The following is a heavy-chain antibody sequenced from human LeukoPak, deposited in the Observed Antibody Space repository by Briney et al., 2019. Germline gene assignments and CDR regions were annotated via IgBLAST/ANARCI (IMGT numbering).Heavy chain of an antibody. V-gene: IGHV4-39*07. CDR2: IYYSGST. J-gene: IGHJ4*02. CDR3: ARSIVGATFDY. D-gene: IGHD1-26*01. Sequence: SETLSLTCTVSGGSISSSSYYWGWLRQPPGKGLEWIGSIYYSGSTYYNPSLKSRVTISVDTSKNQFSLKLSSVTAADTAVYYRARSIVGATFDYWGQGTLVTVSS. CDR1: GGSISSSSYY.